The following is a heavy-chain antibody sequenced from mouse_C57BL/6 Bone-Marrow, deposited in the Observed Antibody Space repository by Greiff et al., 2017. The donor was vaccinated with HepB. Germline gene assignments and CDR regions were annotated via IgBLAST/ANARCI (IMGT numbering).Heavy chain of an antibody. CDR1: GISITTGNYR. CDR2: IYYSGTI. Sequence: EVHLVESGPGLVKPSQTVFLTCTVTGISITTGNYRWSWIRQFPGNKLEWIGYIYYSGTITYNPSLTSRTNITRDTPKNQFFLEMNSLTAEDTATYYCAREGIYYGFDYWGQGTTLTVSS. V-gene: IGHV3-5*01. J-gene: IGHJ2*01. D-gene: IGHD2-2*01. CDR3: AREGIYYGFDY.